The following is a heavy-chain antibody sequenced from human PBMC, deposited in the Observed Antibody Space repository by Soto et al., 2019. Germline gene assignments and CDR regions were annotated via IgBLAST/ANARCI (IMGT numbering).Heavy chain of an antibody. CDR1: GGSISSYY. J-gene: IGHJ3*01. CDR3: ARACGGVFDF. CDR2: IYYSGST. Sequence: SETLSLTCTVSGGSISSYYWSCIRQPPGKGLEWIGYIYYSGSTNYNPSLKSRVTISVDTSKNQFSLKLSSVTAADTAVYYCARACGGVFDFCGQGTLVPVSS. D-gene: IGHD2-8*01. V-gene: IGHV4-59*01.